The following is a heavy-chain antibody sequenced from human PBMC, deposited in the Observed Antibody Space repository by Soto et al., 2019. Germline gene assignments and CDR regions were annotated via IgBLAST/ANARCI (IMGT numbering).Heavy chain of an antibody. CDR3: ATMGTPATGLYFFDY. CDR2: ISYSGST. J-gene: IGHJ4*02. Sequence: QVQLQESGPGLVKPSQTLSLTCTVSGGSISSGNYYWSWIRQPPGKGLEWIGFISYSGSTYYSTSLKRRVTTSVDTSKSQFSLNLSFVTAADTAVYYCATMGTPATGLYFFDYWGQGSLVTVSS. D-gene: IGHD2-15*01. CDR1: GGSISSGNYY. V-gene: IGHV4-30-4*01.